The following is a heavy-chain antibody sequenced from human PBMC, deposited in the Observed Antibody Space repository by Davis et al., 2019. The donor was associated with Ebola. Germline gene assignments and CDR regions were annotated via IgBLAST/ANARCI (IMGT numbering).Heavy chain of an antibody. CDR1: GFTFDDYA. CDR2: ISWNSGSI. J-gene: IGHJ6*02. D-gene: IGHD2-2*01. Sequence: GGSLRLSCAASGFTFDDYAMHWVRQAPGKGLEWVSGISWNSGSIGYADSVKGRFTISRHNSKNTLYLQMNSLRAEDTAVYYCARDDKRYCSSTSCRYYYYYYGMVVWGQGTTVTVSS. CDR3: ARDDKRYCSSTSCRYYYYYYGMVV. V-gene: IGHV3-9*01.